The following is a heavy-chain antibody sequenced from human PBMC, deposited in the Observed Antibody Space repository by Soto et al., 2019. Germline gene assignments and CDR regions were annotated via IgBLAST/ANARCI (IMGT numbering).Heavy chain of an antibody. CDR1: GFPFISYS. D-gene: IGHD3-10*01. CDR2: ISFDGSTE. Sequence: QVQLVESGGGVVPPGRSLRLSCAASGFPFISYSMHWVRQAPGKGLEWVAVISFDGSTEYYADSVKGRFTISRDNSKNTVYLQMNSLRSEDTAVYYCARSRHGSGSYTHFYYGLDVWGQGTTVTVSS. V-gene: IGHV3-30-3*01. CDR3: ARSRHGSGSYTHFYYGLDV. J-gene: IGHJ6*02.